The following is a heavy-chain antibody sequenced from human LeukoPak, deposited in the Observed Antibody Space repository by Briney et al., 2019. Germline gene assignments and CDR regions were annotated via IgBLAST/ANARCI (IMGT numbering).Heavy chain of an antibody. Sequence: GGSLRLSCAASGFSFSTQWMTWVRQAPGKGLEWVANIKQDGSEKYYVDSVKGRFTISKDNAKDSLYLQMNSLRVEDTAVYYCARGGSSSSWVWIYWGQGTLVTVSS. CDR1: GFSFSTQW. CDR3: ARGGSSSSWVWIY. CDR2: IKQDGSEK. J-gene: IGHJ4*02. V-gene: IGHV3-7*01. D-gene: IGHD6-13*01.